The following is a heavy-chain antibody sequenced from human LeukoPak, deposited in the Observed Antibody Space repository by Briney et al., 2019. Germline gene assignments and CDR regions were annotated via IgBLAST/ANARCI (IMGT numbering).Heavy chain of an antibody. J-gene: IGHJ3*02. D-gene: IGHD3-3*01. CDR1: GGTFSSYA. CDR3: ARDSSPYDFSGVAFDI. V-gene: IGHV1-69*05. Sequence: GASVKVSCKASGGTFSSYAISWVRQAPGQGLEWMGGIIPIFGTANYAQKFQGRVTITTDESTSTAYMELSSLRSEDTAVYYCARDSSPYDFSGVAFDIWGQGTMVTVSS. CDR2: IIPIFGTA.